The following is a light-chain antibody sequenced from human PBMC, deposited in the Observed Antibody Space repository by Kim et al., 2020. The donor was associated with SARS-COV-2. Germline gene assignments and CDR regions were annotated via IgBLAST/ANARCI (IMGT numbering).Light chain of an antibody. CDR3: QQYNNWPPWT. CDR1: QSVSSN. V-gene: IGKV3-15*01. Sequence: SPGERVTLSCTASQSVSSNLAWYQQKPGQAPRLIIYGASTRATGIPARFSGSGYGTEFTLTISSLQSEDFAVYYCQQYNNWPPWTFGQGTKVDIK. J-gene: IGKJ1*01. CDR2: GAS.